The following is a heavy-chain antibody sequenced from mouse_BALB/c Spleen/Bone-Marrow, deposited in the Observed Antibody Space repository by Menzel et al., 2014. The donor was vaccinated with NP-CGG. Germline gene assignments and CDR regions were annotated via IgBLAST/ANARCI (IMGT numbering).Heavy chain of an antibody. V-gene: IGHV14-3*02. Sequence: LVESGAELVKPGASVKLSCTASGFNIKDTYMHWVKQRPEQGLEWIGRIDPANGNTKYDPKFQGKATITADTSSDTAYLQLSSLTSEDTAVYYCASSYYGHYFDYWGQGTTLTVSS. D-gene: IGHD1-2*01. CDR3: ASSYYGHYFDY. CDR2: IDPANGNT. CDR1: GFNIKDTY. J-gene: IGHJ2*01.